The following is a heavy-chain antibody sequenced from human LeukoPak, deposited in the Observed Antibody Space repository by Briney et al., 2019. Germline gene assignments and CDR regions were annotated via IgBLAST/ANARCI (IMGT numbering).Heavy chain of an antibody. D-gene: IGHD4-23*01. CDR1: GGSISSGSYY. Sequence: PSETLSLTCTVSGGSISSGSYYWSWIRQPAGKGLEWIGRIYTGGSTNYNPSLRSRVSISLDMSKNQFSLKMSSVTAADTAVYYCVRGPHRNYGGAVDYWGQGTLVTVSS. CDR2: IYTGGST. J-gene: IGHJ4*02. CDR3: VRGPHRNYGGAVDY. V-gene: IGHV4-61*02.